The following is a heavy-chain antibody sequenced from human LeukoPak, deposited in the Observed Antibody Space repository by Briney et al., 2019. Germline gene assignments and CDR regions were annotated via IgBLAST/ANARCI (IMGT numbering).Heavy chain of an antibody. CDR2: IYYSGST. V-gene: IGHV4-61*01. J-gene: IGHJ6*02. D-gene: IGHD6-13*01. CDR3: ARDGYSSSWYKAPYYYYGMDV. CDR1: GGSISGSSYY. Sequence: PETLSLTCTVSGGSISGSSYYWSWIRQPPGKGLEWIGYIYYSGSTNYNPSLKSRVTISVDTSKNQFSLKLSSVTAADTAVYYCARDGYSSSWYKAPYYYYGMDVWGQGTTVTVSS.